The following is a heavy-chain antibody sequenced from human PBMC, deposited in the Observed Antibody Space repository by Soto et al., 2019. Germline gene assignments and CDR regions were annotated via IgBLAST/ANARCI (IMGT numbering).Heavy chain of an antibody. CDR1: GFAVSSKY. V-gene: IGHV3-53*01. Sequence: EVQLVESGGGLIQPGGSLRLSCAASGFAVSSKYMTWVRQAPGKGLEWVSVIYGGGTTYYADSVKGRFTISRDTSKNTLYLQMNSLRAEDTAVYYCVQTPGWAGFDFWGQGTLVTVSS. D-gene: IGHD6-19*01. J-gene: IGHJ4*02. CDR2: IYGGGTT. CDR3: VQTPGWAGFDF.